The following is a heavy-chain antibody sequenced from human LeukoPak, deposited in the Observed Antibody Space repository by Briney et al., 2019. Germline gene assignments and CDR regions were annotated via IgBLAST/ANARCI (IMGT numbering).Heavy chain of an antibody. CDR1: GGSISTYY. V-gene: IGHV4-4*07. CDR3: ARDLTTPPYNWFDP. D-gene: IGHD4/OR15-4a*01. Sequence: SGPTLVKPSETLSLTCTVSGGSISTYYWSWIRQPAGKGLEWIGLISTTGSPKYNPSLKSRVTMSVDTSKNQFSLKLSSVTAADTAVYYCARDLTTPPYNWFDPWGQGTLSPSPQ. J-gene: IGHJ5*02. CDR2: ISTTGSP.